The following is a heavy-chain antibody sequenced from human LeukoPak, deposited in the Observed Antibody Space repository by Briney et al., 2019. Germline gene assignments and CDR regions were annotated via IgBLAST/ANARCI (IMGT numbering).Heavy chain of an antibody. CDR3: AREYSGSSDYFDY. D-gene: IGHD1-26*01. V-gene: IGHV1-2*02. CDR1: GYTFTGYY. Sequence: ASVKVSCKASGYTFTGYYMHWVRQAPGQGLEWMGWINPNSGGTNYAQKSQGRVTMTRDTSISTAYMELSRLRSDDTAVYYCAREYSGSSDYFDYWGQGTLVTVSS. J-gene: IGHJ4*02. CDR2: INPNSGGT.